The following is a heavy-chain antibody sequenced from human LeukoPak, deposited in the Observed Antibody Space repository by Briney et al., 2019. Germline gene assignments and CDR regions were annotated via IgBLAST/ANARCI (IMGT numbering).Heavy chain of an antibody. D-gene: IGHD6-25*01. Sequence: PSETLSLTCAVYGGSFSGYYWSWIRQPPGKGLEWIGEINHRGSTNYNPSLKSRVTISVDASRNQFSLKLTSVTAADTAVFYCARGLDSSGDYWGQGTPVTVSS. CDR1: GGSFSGYY. CDR2: INHRGST. V-gene: IGHV4-34*01. J-gene: IGHJ4*02. CDR3: ARGLDSSGDY.